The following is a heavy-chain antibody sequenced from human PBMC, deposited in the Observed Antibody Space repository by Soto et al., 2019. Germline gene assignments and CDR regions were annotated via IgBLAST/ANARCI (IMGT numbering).Heavy chain of an antibody. CDR2: MSHSGGT. V-gene: IGHV4-34*01. Sequence: QVQLQQWGAGLLKPSETLSLTCAVFGGSVNSGNYYWSWIRQPPGKGLEWIGEMSHSGGTHFNPSFKSRVTISVDTSKNQSPLKMSSVPAADTALYYCARVERGTATTVVDAFDIWGPGTMVTVSS. J-gene: IGHJ3*02. CDR1: GGSVNSGNYY. CDR3: ARVERGTATTVVDAFDI. D-gene: IGHD1-1*01.